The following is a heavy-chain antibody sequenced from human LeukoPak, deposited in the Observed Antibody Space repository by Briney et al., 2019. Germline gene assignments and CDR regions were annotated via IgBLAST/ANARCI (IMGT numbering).Heavy chain of an antibody. D-gene: IGHD1-7*01. CDR1: GYSISSGYY. CDR3: ARDSGTTGEVKFDP. Sequence: SETLSLTCTVSGYSISSGYYWSWIRQPAGKALEWIGRIYVTGSTTYNPSLESRVTMSLDTSKNHFSLKLRSVTAADTAVYYCARDSGTTGEVKFDPRGQGTLVTVSS. V-gene: IGHV4-4*07. J-gene: IGHJ5*02. CDR2: IYVTGST.